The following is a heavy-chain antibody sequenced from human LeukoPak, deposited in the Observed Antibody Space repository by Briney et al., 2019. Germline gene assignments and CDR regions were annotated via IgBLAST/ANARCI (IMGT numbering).Heavy chain of an antibody. J-gene: IGHJ4*02. CDR3: AKDQFGGYGSIDY. Sequence: PGGSLRLSCAASGFTFSNYATHWVRQAPGQGLHWVSTIYSAGHTYYADSVKGRFTISRDNSKSTVFLQMSSLRAEDTAVYYCAKDQFGGYGSIDYWGQGILVIVSS. D-gene: IGHD5-12*01. V-gene: IGHV3-23*01. CDR1: GFTFSNYA. CDR2: IYSAGHT.